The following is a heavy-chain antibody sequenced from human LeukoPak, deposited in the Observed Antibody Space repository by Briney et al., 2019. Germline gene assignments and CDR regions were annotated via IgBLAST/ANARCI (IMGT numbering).Heavy chain of an antibody. CDR3: ARAYGSGSYLWENWFDP. D-gene: IGHD3-10*01. CDR2: INPSGGST. CDR1: GNTFTSYD. Sequence: ASVKVSCKASGNTFTSYDLHWGRQAPGQGLEWMGIINPSGGSTSYAQKFQGRFTMTRDTSTSTVYMELSSLSSEDEAVSYCARAYGSGSYLWENWFDPWGQGTLVTVSS. V-gene: IGHV1-46*01. J-gene: IGHJ5*02.